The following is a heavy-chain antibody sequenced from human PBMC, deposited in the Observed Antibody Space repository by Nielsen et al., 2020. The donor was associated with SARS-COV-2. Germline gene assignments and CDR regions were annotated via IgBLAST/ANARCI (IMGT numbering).Heavy chain of an antibody. D-gene: IGHD2-15*01. CDR1: GYTFTSYG. CDR2: ISAYNGNT. Sequence: ASVKVSCKASGYTFTSYGISWVRQAPGQGLEWMGWISAYNGNTNYAQKLQGRVTMTTDTSTSTAYVELRSLRSDDTAVYYCARVKRGGYCSGGSCSQMDVWGQGTTVTVSS. CDR3: ARVKRGGYCSGGSCSQMDV. V-gene: IGHV1-18*01. J-gene: IGHJ6*02.